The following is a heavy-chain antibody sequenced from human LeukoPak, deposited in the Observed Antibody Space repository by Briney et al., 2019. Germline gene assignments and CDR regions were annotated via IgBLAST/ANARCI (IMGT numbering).Heavy chain of an antibody. J-gene: IGHJ4*02. Sequence: ASVKVSCRTSGYTFTGYYMHWVRQAPGQGLEWMGWINPNSGGTNYAQKFQGRVTMTRDTSISTAYMELSRLRSDDMAVYYCARDRNGDYDSSGYFWGQGTLVTVSS. V-gene: IGHV1-2*02. CDR3: ARDRNGDYDSSGYF. D-gene: IGHD3-22*01. CDR2: INPNSGGT. CDR1: GYTFTGYY.